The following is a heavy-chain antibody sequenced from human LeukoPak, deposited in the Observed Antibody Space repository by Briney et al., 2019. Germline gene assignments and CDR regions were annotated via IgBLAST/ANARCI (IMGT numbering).Heavy chain of an antibody. CDR2: ISSSGSTI. CDR1: GFTFSSYE. V-gene: IGHV3-48*03. CDR3: AKEEVGLAGASRKDAFDI. D-gene: IGHD1-26*01. J-gene: IGHJ3*02. Sequence: GGSLRLSCAASGFTFSSYEMNWVRQAPGKGLEWVSYISSSGSTIYYADSVKGRFTISRDNAKNTLYLQMNSLRAEDTAVYYCAKEEVGLAGASRKDAFDIWGQGTMVTVSS.